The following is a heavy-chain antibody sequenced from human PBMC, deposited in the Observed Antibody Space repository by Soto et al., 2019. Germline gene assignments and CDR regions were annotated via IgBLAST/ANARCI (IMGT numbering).Heavy chain of an antibody. Sequence: QITLKESGPPLVKPTQTLTLTCTFSGFSLSASGVGVGWIRQPPGKALEWLAIIYWDDAKHYSPSLKSSLTITRDTSKTRVVLTMTNRDPVDTATYYWAHKGGGDRILDYWGQGTLVTVSS. J-gene: IGHJ4*02. CDR1: GFSLSASGVG. V-gene: IGHV2-5*02. CDR3: AHKGGGDRILDY. D-gene: IGHD3-16*01. CDR2: IYWDDAK.